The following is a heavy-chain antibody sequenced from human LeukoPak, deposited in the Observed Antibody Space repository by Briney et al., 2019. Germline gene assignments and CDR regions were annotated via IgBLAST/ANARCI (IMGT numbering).Heavy chain of an antibody. CDR3: ARGVRYFDY. J-gene: IGHJ4*02. D-gene: IGHD3-9*01. V-gene: IGHV3-30*04. Sequence: GRSLRLSCAASGFTFSSYAMHWVRQAPGKGLEWVAVISYDGSNKYYADSVKGRFTIFRDNSKNTLYLQMNSLRAEDTAVYYCARGVRYFDYWGQGTLVTVSS. CDR1: GFTFSSYA. CDR2: ISYDGSNK.